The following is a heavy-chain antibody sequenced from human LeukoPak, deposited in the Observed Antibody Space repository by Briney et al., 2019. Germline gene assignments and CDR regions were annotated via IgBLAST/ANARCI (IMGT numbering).Heavy chain of an antibody. D-gene: IGHD3-22*01. CDR1: DGSLSGYF. V-gene: IGHV4-34*01. Sequence: PSETLSLTCAVYDGSLSGYFWSWIRQPPGKGLGWIGEINHSGSTNYNPSLKSRVTISVDTSKNQFSLKLSSVTAADSAVYYCARDYYDSSGLDYWGQGTLVTVSS. CDR3: ARDYYDSSGLDY. CDR2: INHSGST. J-gene: IGHJ4*02.